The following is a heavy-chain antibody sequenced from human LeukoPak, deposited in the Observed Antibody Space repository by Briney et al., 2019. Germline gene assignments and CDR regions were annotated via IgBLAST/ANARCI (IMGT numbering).Heavy chain of an antibody. CDR3: ASDGELAYCGCDCYSGWFDP. D-gene: IGHD2-21*02. CDR1: GYTFSGHY. J-gene: IGHJ5*02. Sequence: ASVKVSCKASGYTFSGHYMHWVRQAPGQGLEWMGWINPNTGRTEYAQKFQGRVTMTRDTSISTAYMDLSRLRSDDTAVYYCASDGELAYCGCDCYSGWFDPWGQGTLVTVSS. V-gene: IGHV1-2*02. CDR2: INPNTGRT.